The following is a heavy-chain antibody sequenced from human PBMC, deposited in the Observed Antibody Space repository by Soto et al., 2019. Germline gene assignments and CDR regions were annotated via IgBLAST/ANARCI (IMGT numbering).Heavy chain of an antibody. CDR3: ARDVTPVVPDAYFDY. D-gene: IGHD2-2*01. J-gene: IGHJ4*02. CDR1: GFTFSSYG. V-gene: IGHV3-33*01. Sequence: GGSLRLSCAASGFTFSSYGMHWVRQAPGKGLEWVAVIWYDGSNKYYADSVKGRFTISRDNSKNTLYLQMNSLRAEDTAVYYCARDVTPVVPDAYFDYWGQGTLVTVSS. CDR2: IWYDGSNK.